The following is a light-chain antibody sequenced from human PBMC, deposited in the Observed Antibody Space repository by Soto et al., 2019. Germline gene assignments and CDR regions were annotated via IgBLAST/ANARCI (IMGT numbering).Light chain of an antibody. V-gene: IGKV1-9*01. J-gene: IGKJ2*01. CDR3: QQLNSHPRT. CDR2: GAS. CDR1: QAIFND. Sequence: DIQLTQSPIFLYASVGDRVTISSRTSQAIFNDLAWYQQKPRKAPNLPIFGASTLQSGVPSRFSGSGSGTEFTLTISSLQPEDFATYYCQQLNSHPRTFGQGTKLEIK.